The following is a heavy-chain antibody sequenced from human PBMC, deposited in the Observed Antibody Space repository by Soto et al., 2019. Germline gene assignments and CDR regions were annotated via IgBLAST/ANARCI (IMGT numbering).Heavy chain of an antibody. D-gene: IGHD5-18*01. J-gene: IGHJ6*02. CDR1: GGTFSSYA. V-gene: IGHV1-69*01. CDR2: IIPIFGTA. Sequence: QVQLVQSGAEVKKPGSSVKVSCKASGGTFSSYAISWVRQAPGQGLEWMGGIIPIFGTANYAQKFQGRVTITADESTSTAYMELSRLRAEVTALYYGARERLVNPAMGGWGNDYYYGMDFWGQGTTVTVSS. CDR3: ARERLVNPAMGGWGNDYYYGMDF.